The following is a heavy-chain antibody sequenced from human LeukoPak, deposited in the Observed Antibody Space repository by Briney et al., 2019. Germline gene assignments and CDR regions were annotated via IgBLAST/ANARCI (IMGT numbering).Heavy chain of an antibody. V-gene: IGHV3-15*01. CDR2: IKSKTDGGTT. D-gene: IGHD6-13*01. CDR3: TTDPGYSSSWYP. J-gene: IGHJ5*02. CDR1: GFTFSNAW. Sequence: GGSLRLSCAASGFTFSNAWMSWVRQAPGKGLEWVGRIKSKTDGGTTDYAAPVKGRFTISRDDSKNTLYLQMNSLKTEDTPVYYCTTDPGYSSSWYPWGQGTLVTVSS.